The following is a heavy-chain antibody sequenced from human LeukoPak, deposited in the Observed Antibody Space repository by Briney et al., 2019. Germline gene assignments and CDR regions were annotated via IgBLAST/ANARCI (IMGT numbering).Heavy chain of an antibody. J-gene: IGHJ6*03. CDR1: GGAIISYY. V-gene: IGHV4-4*07. CDR3: ARLKFYDSTGYSPGNYMDV. Sequence: SETLSLTCSVSGGAIISYYWSGIRQPAGKGPEWIGRIYPTGNTDYNPSLKTRVTMSTDLSKKQFSLRLRSVTAADTAVYYCARLKFYDSTGYSPGNYMDVWGKGTAVTVSS. D-gene: IGHD3-22*01. CDR2: IYPTGNT.